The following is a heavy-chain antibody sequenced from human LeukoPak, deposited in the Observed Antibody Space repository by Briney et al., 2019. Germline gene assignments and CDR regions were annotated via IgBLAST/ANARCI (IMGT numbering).Heavy chain of an antibody. CDR1: GFTFSSHW. D-gene: IGHD3-16*01. Sequence: GGSLRLSCAASGFTFSSHWMSWVRQAPGKGLEWVGNIKADGSEAYHVDSVKGRFTISRDNARNSLFLQMNSLRVEDTAVYYCASQSYARFDPWGQGTLVTVSS. CDR3: ASQSYARFDP. V-gene: IGHV3-7*01. CDR2: IKADGSEA. J-gene: IGHJ5*02.